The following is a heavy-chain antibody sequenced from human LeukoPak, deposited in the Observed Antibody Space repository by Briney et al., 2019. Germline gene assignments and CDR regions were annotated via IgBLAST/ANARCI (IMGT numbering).Heavy chain of an antibody. CDR1: GGSISSSSYY. J-gene: IGHJ3*02. V-gene: IGHV4-39*01. CDR2: IYYSGST. Sequence: WETLSLTCTVSGGSISSSSYYWGWIRQPPGKGLEWIGCIYYSGSTYYTPSLNGRVSISIDTTKNHFSLKLMSVTAADTAVYYCARLRFLEWLSRAPHAFDIWGQGTMVTVPS. D-gene: IGHD3-3*01. CDR3: ARLRFLEWLSRAPHAFDI.